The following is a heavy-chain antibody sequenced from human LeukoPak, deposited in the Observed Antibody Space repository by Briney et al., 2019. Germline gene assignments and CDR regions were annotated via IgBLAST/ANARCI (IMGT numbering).Heavy chain of an antibody. V-gene: IGHV4-34*01. CDR1: GGSFSGYY. D-gene: IGHD6-13*01. CDR2: INYSGST. Sequence: SETLSLTCAVYGGSFSGYYWSWIRQPPGKGLEWIGEINYSGSTNYNPSLKSRVTISVDTSKNQFSLKLSSVTAADTAVYYCAREGYSGTWDPFGYWGQGTLVTVSS. CDR3: AREGYSGTWDPFGY. J-gene: IGHJ4*02.